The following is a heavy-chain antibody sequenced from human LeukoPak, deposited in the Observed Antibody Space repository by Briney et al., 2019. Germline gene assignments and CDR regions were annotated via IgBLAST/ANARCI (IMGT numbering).Heavy chain of an antibody. J-gene: IGHJ4*02. CDR2: ISYDGSNK. Sequence: PGRSLRLSCAASGFSFGTYGMHWVRQAPGKGLEWVAVISYDGSNKYYADSVKGRFTISRDNSKNTLYLQMNSLRAEDTAVYYCARDVRAILTGYFFDYWGQGTLVTVSS. D-gene: IGHD3-9*01. CDR1: GFSFGTYG. V-gene: IGHV3-30*19. CDR3: ARDVRAILTGYFFDY.